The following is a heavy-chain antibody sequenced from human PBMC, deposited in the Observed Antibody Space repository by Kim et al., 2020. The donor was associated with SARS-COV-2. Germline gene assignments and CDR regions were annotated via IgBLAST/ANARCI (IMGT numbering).Heavy chain of an antibody. V-gene: IGHV4-38-2*02. Sequence: SETLSLTCTVSGYSISSGYYWGWIRQPPGKGLEWIGSIYHSGSTYYNPSLKSRVTISVDTSKNQFSLKLSSVTAADTAVYYCASYTPLSPFQHWGQGTLVTVSS. J-gene: IGHJ1*01. CDR1: GYSISSGYY. CDR2: IYHSGST. CDR3: ASYTPLSPFQH.